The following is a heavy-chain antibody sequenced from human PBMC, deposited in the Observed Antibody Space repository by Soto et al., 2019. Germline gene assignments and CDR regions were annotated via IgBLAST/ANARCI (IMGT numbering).Heavy chain of an antibody. Sequence: SVKVSCKASGGTFSSYAISWVRQAPGQGLEWMGGIIPIFGTANYAQKFQGRVTITADESTSTAYMELSSLSSEDTAVYYCASYIAAAGYYYYYSGMDVWGQGTRVTISS. J-gene: IGHJ6*02. D-gene: IGHD6-13*01. CDR3: ASYIAAAGYYYYYSGMDV. V-gene: IGHV1-69*13. CDR2: IIPIFGTA. CDR1: GGTFSSYA.